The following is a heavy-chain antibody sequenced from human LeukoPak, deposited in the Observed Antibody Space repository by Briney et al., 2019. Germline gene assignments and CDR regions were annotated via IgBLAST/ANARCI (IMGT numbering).Heavy chain of an antibody. V-gene: IGHV3-23*01. CDR2: ISGSGGST. CDR3: VKGDVVVPAAIPANFQH. Sequence: GGSLRLSCAASGFTFSSYAMSWVRQAPGKGLEWVSAISGSGGSTYYADSVKGRFTISRDNSKNTLYLQMNSLRAEDTAVYYCVKGDVVVPAAIPANFQHWGQGTLVTVSS. D-gene: IGHD2-2*02. CDR1: GFTFSSYA. J-gene: IGHJ1*01.